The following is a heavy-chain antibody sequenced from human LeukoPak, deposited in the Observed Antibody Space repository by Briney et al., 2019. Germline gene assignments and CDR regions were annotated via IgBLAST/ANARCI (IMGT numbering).Heavy chain of an antibody. V-gene: IGHV1-2*02. CDR3: AREGLYSSSSDFDY. CDR2: FNPKTGDT. J-gene: IGHJ4*02. CDR1: GYTFIGYY. D-gene: IGHD6-13*01. Sequence: ASVKVSCKASGYTFIGYYVHWVRQAPGQGLQWMGYFNPKTGDTKYAQKLQGRVTMTRDTSISTAYMELSGLRSDDTAVYYCAREGLYSSSSDFDYWGQGTLVTVSS.